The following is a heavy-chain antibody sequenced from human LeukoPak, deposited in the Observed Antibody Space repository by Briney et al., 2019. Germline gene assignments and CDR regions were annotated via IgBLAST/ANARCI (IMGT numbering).Heavy chain of an antibody. CDR3: AKDKGSDYGEPNWYFDL. V-gene: IGHV3-43*02. Sequence: GGSLRLSCAASGFTFDDYAMHWVRQAPGKGLEWVSLMSGDGGSTYYADSVKGRFTISRDNSKNSLYLQMNSLRTEDTALYYCAKDKGSDYGEPNWYFDLWGRGTLVTVSS. J-gene: IGHJ2*01. CDR2: MSGDGGST. CDR1: GFTFDDYA. D-gene: IGHD4-17*01.